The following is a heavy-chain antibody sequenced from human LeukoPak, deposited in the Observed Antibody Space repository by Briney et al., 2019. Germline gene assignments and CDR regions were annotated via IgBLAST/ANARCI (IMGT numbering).Heavy chain of an antibody. D-gene: IGHD1-20*01. J-gene: IGHJ4*02. Sequence: GGSLRLSCAASGFTVSSNYMSWVRRAPGKGLEWVSVIYSGGSTYYADSVKGRFTISRDNSKNTLYLQMNSLRAEDTAVYYCARVTGTTSIHYWGQGTLVTVSS. V-gene: IGHV3-66*01. CDR3: ARVTGTTSIHY. CDR2: IYSGGST. CDR1: GFTVSSNY.